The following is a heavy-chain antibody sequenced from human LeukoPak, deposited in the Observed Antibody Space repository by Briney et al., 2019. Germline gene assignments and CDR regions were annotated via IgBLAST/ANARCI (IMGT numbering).Heavy chain of an antibody. CDR3: ARGGDYLFDY. CDR1: GGSISSYY. J-gene: IGHJ4*02. D-gene: IGHD4-17*01. CDR2: IYYSGTT. Sequence: PSETLSLTCTVSGGSISSYYWSWIRQPPGKGLECIGYIYYSGTTNYNPSLKSRVTISVDTSKNQFSLKLRSVTAADTVVYYCARGGDYLFDYWGQETLVTVSS. V-gene: IGHV4-59*01.